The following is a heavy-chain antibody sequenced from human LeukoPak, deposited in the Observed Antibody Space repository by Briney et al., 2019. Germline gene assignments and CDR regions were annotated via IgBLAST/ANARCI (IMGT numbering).Heavy chain of an antibody. CDR1: GFTFSSYS. D-gene: IGHD5-24*01. Sequence: GGSLRLSCAASGFTFSSYSMNWVRQAPGKGLEWVASISSSSSYIYYADSVKGRFTISRDNAKNSLYLQMNSLRAEDTAVYYCASQRWLQSSFDYWGQGNLVTVSS. J-gene: IGHJ4*02. CDR2: ISSSSSYI. CDR3: ASQRWLQSSFDY. V-gene: IGHV3-21*01.